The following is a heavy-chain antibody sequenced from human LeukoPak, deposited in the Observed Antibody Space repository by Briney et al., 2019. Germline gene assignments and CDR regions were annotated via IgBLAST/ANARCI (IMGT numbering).Heavy chain of an antibody. V-gene: IGHV3-48*03. J-gene: IGHJ4*02. CDR1: GFTFSSYE. Sequence: PGGSLRLSCAASGFTFSSYEMNWVRQAPGKGLEWVSYISSSGSTIYYADSVKGRFTISRDNAKNSLYLHMNSLRVEDTAVYYCARDRSRAAYYFDYWGQGTLVTVSS. CDR3: ARDRSRAAYYFDY. CDR2: ISSSGSTI.